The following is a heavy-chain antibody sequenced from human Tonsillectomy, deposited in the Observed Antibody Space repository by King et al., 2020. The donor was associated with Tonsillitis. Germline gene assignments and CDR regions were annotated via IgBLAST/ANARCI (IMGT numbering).Heavy chain of an antibody. CDR3: ANSDWDDYGDNVPYYYALDV. CDR1: GFTFRTYA. J-gene: IGHJ6*02. CDR2: ISHDGISK. V-gene: IGHV3-30*18. D-gene: IGHD4-17*01. Sequence: QLVQSGGGVVQPGRSLRLSCTASGFTFRTYAMHWVRQAPGKGLEWVAVISHDGISKHHADSVKGRFTISRDNSKNTLYLQMNSLRPEDTAVYYCANSDWDDYGDNVPYYYALDVWGQGTSVTVSS.